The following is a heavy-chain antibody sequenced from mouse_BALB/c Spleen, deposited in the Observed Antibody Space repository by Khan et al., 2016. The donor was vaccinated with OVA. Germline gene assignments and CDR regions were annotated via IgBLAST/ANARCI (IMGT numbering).Heavy chain of an antibody. Sequence: EVQLQQSGPELVKPGASMKISCKASGYSFTGYFMNWVMQSHGKSLEWIGRINPHSGETFYNQKFKGKATLTVDESYSTPYMELRGLASEDSAVYYCARIFRSDFDYWGQGTTLTVSS. CDR2: INPHSGET. V-gene: IGHV1-20*02. J-gene: IGHJ2*01. CDR1: GYSFTGYF. CDR3: ARIFRSDFDY. D-gene: IGHD1-1*01.